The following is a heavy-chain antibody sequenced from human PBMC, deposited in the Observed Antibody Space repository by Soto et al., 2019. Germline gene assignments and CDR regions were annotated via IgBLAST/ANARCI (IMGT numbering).Heavy chain of an antibody. V-gene: IGHV3-74*01. CDR2: INSDGSST. CDR1: GFTFSSYW. Sequence: EVQLVESGGGLVQPGGSLRLSCAASGFTFSSYWMHWVRQAPGKGLVWVSRINSDGSSTSYADSVKGRFTISRDNAKNTLYLQMNSLRAEDTAVYYCASEIKLTGDLYYGMDVWGQGTTVTVSS. J-gene: IGHJ6*02. D-gene: IGHD7-27*01. CDR3: ASEIKLTGDLYYGMDV.